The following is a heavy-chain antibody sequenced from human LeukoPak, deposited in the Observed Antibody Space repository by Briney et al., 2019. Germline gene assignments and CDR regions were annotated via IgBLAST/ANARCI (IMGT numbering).Heavy chain of an antibody. Sequence: ASVKVSCKASGYTFTGYYMHWVRQAPGQGLEWMGIINPSGGSTSYAQKFQGRVTMTRDMSTSTVYMELSSLRSEDTAVYYCATSSGYYTIEGYWGQGTLVTVSS. V-gene: IGHV1-46*01. CDR1: GYTFTGYY. CDR2: INPSGGST. CDR3: ATSSGYYTIEGY. D-gene: IGHD3-22*01. J-gene: IGHJ4*02.